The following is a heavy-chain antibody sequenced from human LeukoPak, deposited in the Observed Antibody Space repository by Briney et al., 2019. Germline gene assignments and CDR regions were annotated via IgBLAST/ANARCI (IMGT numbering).Heavy chain of an antibody. CDR2: ISYDGSNK. V-gene: IGHV3-30*03. J-gene: IGHJ4*02. CDR3: ARDTIFGVVYYFDY. D-gene: IGHD3-3*01. CDR1: GFTFSSYG. Sequence: PGGSLRLSCAASGFTFSSYGMHWVRQAPGKGLEWVAVISYDGSNKYYADSVKGRFTISRDNSKNTLYLQMNSLRAEDTAVYYCARDTIFGVVYYFDYWGQGTLVTVSS.